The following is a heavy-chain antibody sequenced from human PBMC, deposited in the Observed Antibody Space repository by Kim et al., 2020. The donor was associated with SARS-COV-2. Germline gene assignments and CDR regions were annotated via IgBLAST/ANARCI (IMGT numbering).Heavy chain of an antibody. V-gene: IGHV3-48*01. CDR2: ISSSSSTI. D-gene: IGHD2-21*01. CDR3: LKGGWGWIWDY. J-gene: IGHJ4*02. CDR1: GFTFSSYS. Sequence: GGSLRLSCAASGFTFSSYSMNWVRQAPGKGLEWVSYISSSSSTIYYADSVKGRFTISRDDSKNTLYLQMSALRADDTAAYYCLKGGWGWIWDYWGQGTLVTVSS.